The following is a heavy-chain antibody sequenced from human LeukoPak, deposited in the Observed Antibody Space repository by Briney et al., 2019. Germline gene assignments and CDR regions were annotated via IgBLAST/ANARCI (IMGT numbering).Heavy chain of an antibody. CDR1: GYTFTGYY. CDR3: ARDRGDYYDSSGYYYGMDV. J-gene: IGHJ6*02. V-gene: IGHV1-2*04. CDR2: INPNSGGT. Sequence: ASVKVSCKASGYTFTGYYMHWVRQAPGQGLEWMGWINPNSGGTNYAQKFQGWVTMTRDTSISTAYMELSRLRSDDTAVYYCARDRGDYYDSSGYYYGMDVWGQGTTVTVSS. D-gene: IGHD3-22*01.